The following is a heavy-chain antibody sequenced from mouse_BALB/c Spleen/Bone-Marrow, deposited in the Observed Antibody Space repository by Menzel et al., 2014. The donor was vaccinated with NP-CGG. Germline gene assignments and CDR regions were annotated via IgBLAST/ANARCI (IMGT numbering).Heavy chain of an antibody. CDR3: ARAGGNCEDYVMDY. J-gene: IGHJ4*01. D-gene: IGHD2-1*01. Sequence: QVQLQQSGSVLARPGASVKLSCKTSGYTFTSSWIHWAKQRPGQGLEWIGEIHPNSGNTNYNEKFKDKATLTVDTSSXTAYVDLSSLTSEDSAVYYCARAGGNCEDYVMDYWGQGTSVTVSS. V-gene: IGHV1S130*01. CDR1: GYTFTSSW. CDR2: IHPNSGNT.